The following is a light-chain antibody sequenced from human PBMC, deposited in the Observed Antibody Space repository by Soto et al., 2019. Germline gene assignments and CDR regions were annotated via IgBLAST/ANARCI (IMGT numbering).Light chain of an antibody. CDR3: SSYTSSNTLV. J-gene: IGLJ3*02. Sequence: QSVLTQPPSVSGAPGQRVTISCTGSNSNIGAGYDVHWYQQLPGIAPKLLIYGNNIRPSGVPDRFSGSKSGTSASLTITGLQAEDEAEYYCSSYTSSNTLVFGGGTKLTVL. V-gene: IGLV1-40*01. CDR2: GNN. CDR1: NSNIGAGYD.